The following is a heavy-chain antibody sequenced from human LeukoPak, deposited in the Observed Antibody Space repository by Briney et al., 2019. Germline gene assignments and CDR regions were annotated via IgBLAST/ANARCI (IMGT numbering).Heavy chain of an antibody. CDR2: IIPIFGTA. J-gene: IGHJ6*04. CDR1: GGSFSSYA. D-gene: IGHD3-9*01. Sequence: GSSVNVSCMASGGSFSSYAISWVRPPPGQGLEWMGGIIPIFGTANYAQKLQGRVTITANKSTSTAYMELSSLRSDDTAVYYCASGSLRYCDWLLPPGYYYYGMDVWGKGTTVTVSS. CDR3: ASGSLRYCDWLLPPGYYYYGMDV. V-gene: IGHV1-69*06.